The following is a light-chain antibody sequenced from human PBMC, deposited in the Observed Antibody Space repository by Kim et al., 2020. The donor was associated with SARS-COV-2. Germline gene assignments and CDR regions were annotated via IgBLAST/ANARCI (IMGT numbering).Light chain of an antibody. V-gene: IGKV4-1*01. CDR3: QQYYSTPPS. Sequence: RATLNCKSTQACYYKSDNMNYLAWYQQKPGQAPKLLIYWASIRESGVSDRFSGSGSGTDFTLTISSLQAEDVAVYYCQQYYSTPPSFGQGTKLEI. J-gene: IGKJ2*03. CDR1: QACYYKSDNMNY. CDR2: WAS.